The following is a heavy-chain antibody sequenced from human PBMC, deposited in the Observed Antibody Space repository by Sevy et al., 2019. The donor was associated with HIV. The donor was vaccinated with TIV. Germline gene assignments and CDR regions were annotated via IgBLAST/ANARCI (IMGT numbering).Heavy chain of an antibody. CDR1: GFTFSSYS. V-gene: IGHV3-21*01. Sequence: GGSLRLSCAASGFTFSSYSMNWVRQAPGKGLEWVSSISSSSSYIYYADSVKGRFTISRDNAKNSLYLQMNSLRAEDTAVYYCARDKFAQTLIAGATDDAFDIWGQGTMVTVSS. D-gene: IGHD1-26*01. CDR2: ISSSSSYI. CDR3: ARDKFAQTLIAGATDDAFDI. J-gene: IGHJ3*02.